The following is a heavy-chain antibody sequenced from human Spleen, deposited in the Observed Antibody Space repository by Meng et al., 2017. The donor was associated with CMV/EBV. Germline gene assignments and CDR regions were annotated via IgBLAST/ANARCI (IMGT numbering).Heavy chain of an antibody. CDR3: ARGGMMWRSGIVIEPATAFDF. D-gene: IGHD2-21*01. J-gene: IGHJ4*02. V-gene: IGHV1-18*01. Sequence: FGVSWVRQAPGQGLGFMGWISDYNGNTDYAQNFQGRVTLTTDSSTGTAYMELRGLRSDDTAVYYCARGGMMWRSGIVIEPATAFDFWGQGTLVTVSS. CDR2: ISDYNGNT. CDR1: FG.